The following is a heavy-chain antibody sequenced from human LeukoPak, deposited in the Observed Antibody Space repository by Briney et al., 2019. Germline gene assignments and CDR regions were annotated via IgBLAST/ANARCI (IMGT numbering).Heavy chain of an antibody. D-gene: IGHD3-3*01. CDR3: AKPRFLEWPKKNWFDP. J-gene: IGHJ5*02. CDR1: GGSFSGYY. CDR2: INHSGST. V-gene: IGHV4-34*01. Sequence: PSETLSLTCAVYGGSFSGYYWSWIRQPPGKGLEWIGQINHSGSTKYNPSLKSRVTISVDTSKNQFSLKLISVTAADTAVYYCAKPRFLEWPKKNWFDPWGQVTLVTVSS.